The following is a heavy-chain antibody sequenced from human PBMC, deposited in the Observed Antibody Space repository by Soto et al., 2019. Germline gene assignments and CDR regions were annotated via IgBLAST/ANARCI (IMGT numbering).Heavy chain of an antibody. Sequence: GGSLRLSCAASGFTFRNYAMSWVRQAPGKGLERVSGITGSGGDTYYADSVKGRFTISRDNSENTLYLQMNSLRAEDTAVYYCAKAPETSCSAYRCYPFDYWGRGTLVTVSS. V-gene: IGHV3-23*01. CDR1: GFTFRNYA. J-gene: IGHJ4*02. CDR2: ITGSGGDT. CDR3: AKAPETSCSAYRCYPFDY. D-gene: IGHD3-16*01.